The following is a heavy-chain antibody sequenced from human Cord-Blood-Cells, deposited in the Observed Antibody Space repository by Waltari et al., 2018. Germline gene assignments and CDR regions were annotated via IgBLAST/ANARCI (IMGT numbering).Heavy chain of an antibody. V-gene: IGHV4-39*01. CDR2: IYYSGST. CDR3: ARPRWGSDYWYFDL. Sequence: QLQLQESGPGLVKPSETLSLTCTVSGGSISSSSYSWGWIRQPPGKGLEWIGSIYYSGSTYYNPSLKSRVTISVDTSKNQFSLKLSSVTAADTAVYYCARPRWGSDYWYFDLWGRDTLVTVSS. J-gene: IGHJ2*01. CDR1: GGSISSSSYS. D-gene: IGHD7-27*01.